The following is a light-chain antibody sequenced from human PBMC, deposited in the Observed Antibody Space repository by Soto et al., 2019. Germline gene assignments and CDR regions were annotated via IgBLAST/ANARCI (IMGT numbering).Light chain of an antibody. Sequence: QSVLTQPPSVSAAPGQRVTISCSGSSSNIGGKSVSWYQQLPGTAPKLLTYDDDKPPSGIPARFSGSKSGTSATLGITGFQTGDEADYYCGSWDSSLSAYVFGTGTKVTVL. CDR3: GSWDSSLSAYV. J-gene: IGLJ1*01. CDR2: DDD. CDR1: SSNIGGKS. V-gene: IGLV1-51*01.